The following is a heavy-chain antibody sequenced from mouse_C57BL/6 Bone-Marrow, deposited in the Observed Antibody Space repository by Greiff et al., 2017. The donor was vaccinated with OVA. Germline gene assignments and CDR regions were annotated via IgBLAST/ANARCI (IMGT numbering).Heavy chain of an antibody. V-gene: IGHV1-42*01. CDR2: INPSTGGT. J-gene: IGHJ3*01. CDR3: ARVGTSPFAY. D-gene: IGHD4-1*01. Sequence: EVQLVESGPELVKPGASVKISCKASGYSFTGYYMNWVKQSPEKSLEWIGEINPSTGGTTYNQKFKAKATLTVDKSSSTAYMQLKSLTSEDSAVYYCARVGTSPFAYWGQGTLVTVSA. CDR1: GYSFTGYY.